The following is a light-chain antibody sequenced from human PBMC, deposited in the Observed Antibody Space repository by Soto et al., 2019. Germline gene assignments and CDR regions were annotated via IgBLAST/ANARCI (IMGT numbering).Light chain of an antibody. J-gene: IGKJ1*01. CDR2: GIS. V-gene: IGKV3-20*01. CDR1: QSVLSTY. CDR3: QQYSTPPWT. Sequence: EIVLTQSPGTLSLSPGERATLSCRASQSVLSTYLAWYQQKPGQAPRLLIFGISNRATGIPDRFSGSGSGTDFPLIISKVGLEDFEVYFCQQYSTPPWTFGQGTKVEVK.